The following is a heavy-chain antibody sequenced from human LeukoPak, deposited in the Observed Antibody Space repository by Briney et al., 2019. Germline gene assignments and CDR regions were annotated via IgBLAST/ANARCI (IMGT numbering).Heavy chain of an antibody. J-gene: IGHJ4*02. V-gene: IGHV3-30*03. Sequence: GGSLRLSCAASGFTFSSYGMHWVRQAPGKGLEWVAVISYDGSNKYYADSVKGRFTISRDNSKNTLYLQMNSLRAEDTAVYYCARDTMTSFDNRGQGTLVTVSS. CDR3: ARDTMTSFDN. CDR2: ISYDGSNK. D-gene: IGHD3-22*01. CDR1: GFTFSSYG.